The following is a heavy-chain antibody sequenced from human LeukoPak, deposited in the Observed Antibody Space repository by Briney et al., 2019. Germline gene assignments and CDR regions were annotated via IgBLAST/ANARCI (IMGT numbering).Heavy chain of an antibody. J-gene: IGHJ4*02. CDR3: VKGGSGWYGGFYYFDY. Sequence: GGSLRLSCSASGFTFSSYAMHWVRQAPGKGLEYVSAISSNGGSTYYADSAKGRFTISRDNSKNTLYLQMSSLRAEDTAVYYCVKGGSGWYGGFYYFDYWGQGTLVTVSS. D-gene: IGHD6-19*01. CDR2: ISSNGGST. V-gene: IGHV3-64D*06. CDR1: GFTFSSYA.